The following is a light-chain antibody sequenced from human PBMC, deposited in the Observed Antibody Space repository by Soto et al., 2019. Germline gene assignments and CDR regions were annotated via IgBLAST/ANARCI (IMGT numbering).Light chain of an antibody. CDR2: EDN. V-gene: IGLV2-23*01. Sequence: QSALTQPASVFGSPGQSITISCTGTSSDVGTYNLVSWYQQRPGEAPKLIIYEDNKRPSGVSNRFSGSRSGYTASLTISGLQAEDEADYFCCSYATGSTYIFGTGTKVTVL. J-gene: IGLJ1*01. CDR3: CSYATGSTYI. CDR1: SSDVGTYNL.